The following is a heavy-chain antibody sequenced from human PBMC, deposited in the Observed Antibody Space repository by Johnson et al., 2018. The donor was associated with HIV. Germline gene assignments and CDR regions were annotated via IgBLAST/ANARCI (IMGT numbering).Heavy chain of an antibody. Sequence: VQLVESGGGLAQPGTSMRLSCAASGFTFDDYAMHWVRQPPGKGLQSVSGISLYGGSIGYAVSVQGRSTISRDNAKSSLFLQMNSLRGEDTALYYCARATAYGGRVDGFDIWGQVTMVPVSS. V-gene: IGHV3-9*01. D-gene: IGHD4-23*01. J-gene: IGHJ3*02. CDR1: GFTFDDYA. CDR3: ARATAYGGRVDGFDI. CDR2: ISLYGGSI.